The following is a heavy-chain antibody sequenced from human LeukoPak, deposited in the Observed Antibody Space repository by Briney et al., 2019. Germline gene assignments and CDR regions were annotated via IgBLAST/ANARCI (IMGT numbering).Heavy chain of an antibody. CDR1: GFVFRNYF. V-gene: IGHV3-7*01. J-gene: IGHJ4*02. D-gene: IGHD3-3*01. CDR2: IKNDGSER. Sequence: GGSLRLSCAASGFVFRNYFMSWVRQAPGKGLEWVASIKNDGSERYYVDSVRGRYTVSRDNTKNSLFLQMSSLRAEDTAVYYCATDRGWRTSGYYLYYFEYWGQGTLVTFSS. CDR3: ATDRGWRTSGYYLYYFEY.